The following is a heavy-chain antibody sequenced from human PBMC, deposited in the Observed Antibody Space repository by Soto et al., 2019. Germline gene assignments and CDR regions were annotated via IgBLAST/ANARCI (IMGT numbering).Heavy chain of an antibody. CDR3: AHSGYYYGSGSYRETPPFDY. D-gene: IGHD3-10*01. CDR2: IYWDDDK. V-gene: IGHV2-5*02. J-gene: IGHJ4*02. CDR1: GFSLSTSGVG. Sequence: QITLKESGPTLVKPTQTLTLTCTFSGFSLSTSGVGVGWIRQPPGKALEWLALIYWDDDKRYSPSLKSRLTITKDTSKNQVVLTMTNMDPVDTATYYCAHSGYYYGSGSYRETPPFDYWGQGTLVTVSS.